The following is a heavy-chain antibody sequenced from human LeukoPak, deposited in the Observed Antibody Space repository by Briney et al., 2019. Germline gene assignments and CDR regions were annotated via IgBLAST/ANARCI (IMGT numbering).Heavy chain of an antibody. V-gene: IGHV4-39*01. Sequence: SETLSLTCSVSGDSITNTIHYWAWVRQPPGKGLEWIGTVYYTGATFYKPSLKSRVTVSADTSRNQFSLSLRSVTAADAAVYYCATIRRYGGNPAYYFDDWGQGTLVTVSS. CDR1: GDSITNTIHY. J-gene: IGHJ4*02. D-gene: IGHD5-12*01. CDR2: VYYTGAT. CDR3: ATIRRYGGNPAYYFDD.